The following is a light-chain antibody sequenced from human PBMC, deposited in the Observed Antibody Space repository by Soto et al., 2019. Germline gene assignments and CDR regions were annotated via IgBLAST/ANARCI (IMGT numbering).Light chain of an antibody. CDR3: CSYGAGSIYF. CDR1: SRDVGAYEY. CDR2: YVD. Sequence: QSVLTQTASVSGSPGQSITISCTGTSRDVGAYEYVSWYLQYPDKAPQLLIYYVDHRPSGVSSRFSGSKSGNTASLTISGSEGEDEGDYYCCSYGAGSIYFFGTGSKGTVL. J-gene: IGLJ1*01. V-gene: IGLV2-14*03.